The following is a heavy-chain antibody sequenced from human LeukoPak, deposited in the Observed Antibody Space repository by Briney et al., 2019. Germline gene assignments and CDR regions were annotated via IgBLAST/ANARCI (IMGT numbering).Heavy chain of an antibody. CDR1: GFTLSSSW. J-gene: IGHJ4*02. Sequence: GGSLTLSCAVSGFTLSSSWMHWVRQAPGKGLEWVSRMNQDGSGTSYADSVKGRFTISRDNAKNTVYLQMNSLRAEDSAMYYCATVFDYWGQGTLVTVSS. CDR3: ATVFDY. V-gene: IGHV3-74*01. CDR2: MNQDGSGT.